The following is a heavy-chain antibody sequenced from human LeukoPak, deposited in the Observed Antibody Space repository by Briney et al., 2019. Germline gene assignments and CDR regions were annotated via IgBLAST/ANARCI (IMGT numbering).Heavy chain of an antibody. CDR2: ISTSGTTI. Sequence: GGSLRLSCAASGFTFSTYEMHWVRQAPGKGLEWVSYISTSGTTIYYADSVKGRFTISRDNAKNSLHLQMNSLRAEDTAVYYCARDPDGTGPSDYFDYWGQGTLVTVYS. V-gene: IGHV3-48*03. D-gene: IGHD1-1*01. J-gene: IGHJ4*02. CDR1: GFTFSTYE. CDR3: ARDPDGTGPSDYFDY.